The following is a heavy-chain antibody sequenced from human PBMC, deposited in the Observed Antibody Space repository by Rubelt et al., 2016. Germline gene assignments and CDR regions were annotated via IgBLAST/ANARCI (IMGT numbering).Heavy chain of an antibody. J-gene: IGHJ3*02. V-gene: IGHV4-59*01. D-gene: IGHD2-21*02. CDR1: GGSISSNY. Sequence: QVQLQQWGAGLLKPSETLSLTCTVSGGSISSNYWSWIRQPPGKGLEWIGHIDYSGDTNYNPSLKNRVSISVDTSKKQFSLNLGSVTAAEMAVYYCARDASPGGGDCWNDVFESWGQGTRVIVSA. CDR3: ARDASPGGGDCWNDVFES. CDR2: IDYSGDT.